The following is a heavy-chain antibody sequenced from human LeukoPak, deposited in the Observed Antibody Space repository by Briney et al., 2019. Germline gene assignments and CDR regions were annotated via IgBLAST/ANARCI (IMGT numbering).Heavy chain of an antibody. CDR2: FAGSDTTT. V-gene: IGHV3-48*03. D-gene: IGHD3-22*01. CDR1: GFDFGAYE. J-gene: IGHJ4*02. CDR3: TTLGYHLDS. Sequence: PGGSLRLSCAASGFDFGAYEMNWVRQAPGKGMEWVAYFAGSDTTTYYADSVKGRFIISRDNARNSLYHQMNSLRAEDTALYYCTTLGYHLDSWGQGTLVTVSS.